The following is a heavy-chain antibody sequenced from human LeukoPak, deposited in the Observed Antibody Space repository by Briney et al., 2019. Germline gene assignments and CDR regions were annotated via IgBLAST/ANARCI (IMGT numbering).Heavy chain of an antibody. D-gene: IGHD3-10*02. CDR3: ARAPTFGYWFDP. Sequence: SETLSLTCTVSGGSISSYYWSWIRQPAGKGLEWIGRIYTSGSTNSNPSLKSRVTMSVDTSKNLCSLKLNSVTAADTAVYYCARAPTFGYWFDPWGQGTLVTVSS. CDR2: IYTSGST. CDR1: GGSISSYY. V-gene: IGHV4-4*07. J-gene: IGHJ5*02.